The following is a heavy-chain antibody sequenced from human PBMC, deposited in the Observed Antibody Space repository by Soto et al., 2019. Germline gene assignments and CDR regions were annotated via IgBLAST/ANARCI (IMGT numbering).Heavy chain of an antibody. CDR2: IVVGSGNT. J-gene: IGHJ4*02. Sequence: SVKVSCKASGFTFTSSAVQWVRQARGQRLEWIGWIVVGSGNTNYAQKFQERVTITRDMSTSTAYMELSSLRSEDTAVYYCAVLITYYYDSSGSIMSDYWGQGTLVTV. CDR1: GFTFTSSA. CDR3: AVLITYYYDSSGSIMSDY. V-gene: IGHV1-58*01. D-gene: IGHD3-22*01.